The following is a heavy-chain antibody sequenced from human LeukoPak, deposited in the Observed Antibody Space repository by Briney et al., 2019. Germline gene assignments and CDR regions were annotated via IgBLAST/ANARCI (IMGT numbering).Heavy chain of an antibody. CDR2: IYFRGNT. CDR1: GGSISISTYY. CDR3: ARLSRYCSSTTCSYFDY. D-gene: IGHD2-2*01. Sequence: SETLSLTSSVSGGSISISTYYWGWTRQPPGKGLESIGGIYFRGNTYYNPSLKSRVTISVDTSKSQFSLRVTSVTAADTAVYYCARLSRYCSSTTCSYFDYWGQGTLVTVSS. J-gene: IGHJ4*02. V-gene: IGHV4-39*01.